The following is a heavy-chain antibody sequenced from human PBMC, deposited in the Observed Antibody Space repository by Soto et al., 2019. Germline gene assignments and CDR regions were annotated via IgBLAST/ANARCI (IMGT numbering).Heavy chain of an antibody. D-gene: IGHD5-12*01. J-gene: IGHJ6*02. CDR3: AKGKVAYSGYSYYYYYYGMDV. Sequence: XGSLIISWASSGISFSSYCMSLVLQAPWKGLEWVSAISGSGGSTYYADSVKGRFTISRDNSKNTLYLQMNSLRAEDTAVYYCAKGKVAYSGYSYYYYYYGMDVWGQGTTVTVSS. CDR1: GISFSSYC. V-gene: IGHV3-23*01. CDR2: ISGSGGST.